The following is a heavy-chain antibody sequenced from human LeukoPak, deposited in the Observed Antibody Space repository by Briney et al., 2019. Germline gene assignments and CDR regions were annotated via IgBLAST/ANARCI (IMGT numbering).Heavy chain of an antibody. CDR2: VSGRGGST. CDR3: ATWLHWAAAGKLRGGYYYYYYMDV. D-gene: IGHD6-13*01. V-gene: IGHV3-23*01. Sequence: GGSLRLSCAAAGFTFSSYAMSWVRQPPGKGLEWVSAVSGRGGSTYYADSVKGRFTISRDNSKNTLYLQMNSLRAEDTAVYYCATWLHWAAAGKLRGGYYYYYYMDVWGKGTTVTVSS. CDR1: GFTFSSYA. J-gene: IGHJ6*03.